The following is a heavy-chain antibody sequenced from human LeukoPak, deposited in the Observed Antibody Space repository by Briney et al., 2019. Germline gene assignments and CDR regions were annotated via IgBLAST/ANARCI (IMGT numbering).Heavy chain of an antibody. CDR2: IFHSGST. CDR1: GYSISSGYY. D-gene: IGHD3-22*01. Sequence: SETLSLTCTVSGYSISSGYYWGWIRQPPGKGLESIGNIFHSGSTYYNPSLKSRVTISVDTSKNQFSLKLTSVTAADTAVYYCARVVSMTMIVVIPLYFDYWAREPWSLSPQ. CDR3: ARVVSMTMIVVIPLYFDY. J-gene: IGHJ4*02. V-gene: IGHV4-38-2*02.